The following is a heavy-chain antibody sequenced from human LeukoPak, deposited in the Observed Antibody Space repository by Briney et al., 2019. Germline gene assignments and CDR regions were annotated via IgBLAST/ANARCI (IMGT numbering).Heavy chain of an antibody. CDR2: TYYRSTWHN. J-gene: IGHJ6*02. Sequence: SQTLSLTCAISGDSVSSDRAAWNWVRQSPSRGLEWLGRTYYRSTWHNDYAVSVKSRININADTSKNQFSLQLNSVTPEDTAVYYCTRDSGYCSGGTCHISGMDVWGQGTTVTVSS. D-gene: IGHD2-15*01. CDR1: GDSVSSDRAA. CDR3: TRDSGYCSGGTCHISGMDV. V-gene: IGHV6-1*01.